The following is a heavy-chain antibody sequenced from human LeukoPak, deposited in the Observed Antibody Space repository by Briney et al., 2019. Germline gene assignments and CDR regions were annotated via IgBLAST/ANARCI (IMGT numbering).Heavy chain of an antibody. D-gene: IGHD1-26*01. Sequence: PGGSLRLSCAASGFTFSNYWMNWVRQAPGKGLEWVANIKQDGSEKYYVDSVKGRFTISRDNAKNSLYLQMTSLRAEDTAVYYCARDGDGSYYPRFDYWGQGTLVTVSS. J-gene: IGHJ4*02. CDR3: ARDGDGSYYPRFDY. CDR1: GFTFSNYW. CDR2: IKQDGSEK. V-gene: IGHV3-7*01.